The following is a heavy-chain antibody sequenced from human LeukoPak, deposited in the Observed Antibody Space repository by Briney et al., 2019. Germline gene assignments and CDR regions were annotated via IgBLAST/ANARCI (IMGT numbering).Heavy chain of an antibody. CDR3: ARQFYDAFDI. Sequence: SETLSLTCPVSGGSISSYYWSWIRQPPGKGLEWIGYIYYSGSTNYNPSLKSRVTISVDTSKNQFSLKLSSVTAADTAVYYCARQFYDAFDIWGQGTMVTVSS. CDR2: IYYSGST. J-gene: IGHJ3*02. V-gene: IGHV4-59*01. CDR1: GGSISSYY.